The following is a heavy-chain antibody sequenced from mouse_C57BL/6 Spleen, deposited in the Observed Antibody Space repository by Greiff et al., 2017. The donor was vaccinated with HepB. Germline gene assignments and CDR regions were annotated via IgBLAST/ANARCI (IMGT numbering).Heavy chain of an antibody. CDR2: INPGSGGT. D-gene: IGHD2-1*01. J-gene: IGHJ3*01. CDR3: ARKGNSWFAY. Sequence: VKLQESGAELVRPGTSVKVSCKASGYAFTNYLIEWVKQRPGQGLEWIGVINPGSGGTNYNEKFKGKATLTADKSSSTAYMQLSSLTSEDSAVYFCARKGNSWFAYWGQGTLVTVSA. V-gene: IGHV1-54*01. CDR1: GYAFTNYL.